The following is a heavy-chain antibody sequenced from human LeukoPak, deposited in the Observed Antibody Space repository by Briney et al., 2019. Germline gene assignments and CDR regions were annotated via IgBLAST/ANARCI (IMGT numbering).Heavy chain of an antibody. CDR2: IYSGGST. CDR3: ARAHTDYYDSSGYYYGFDY. V-gene: IGHV3-53*01. CDR1: GFTVSSNY. Sequence: GGSLRLSCAASGFTVSSNYMSWVRQAPGKGLEWVSVIYSGGSTYYADSVKGRFTISRDNSKNTLYLQMNSLRAEDTAVYYCARAHTDYYDSSGYYYGFDYWGQGTLVTVSS. J-gene: IGHJ4*02. D-gene: IGHD3-22*01.